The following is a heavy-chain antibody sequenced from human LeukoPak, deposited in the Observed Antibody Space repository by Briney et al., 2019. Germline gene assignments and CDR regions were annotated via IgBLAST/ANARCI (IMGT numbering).Heavy chain of an antibody. J-gene: IGHJ6*03. D-gene: IGHD3-9*01. CDR1: GGSISSSSYS. V-gene: IGHV4-39*01. CDR2: IYFSGST. Sequence: SETLSLTCTVSGGSISSSSYSWDWIRQPPGKGLEWIGTIYFSGSTYYSPSLKSRVTISVDTSKNQFFLNLSSVTAADTAVYSGARRTRSFHYDILAGAEFYYYYMDVWGKGTTVTVSS. CDR3: ARRTRSFHYDILAGAEFYYYYMDV.